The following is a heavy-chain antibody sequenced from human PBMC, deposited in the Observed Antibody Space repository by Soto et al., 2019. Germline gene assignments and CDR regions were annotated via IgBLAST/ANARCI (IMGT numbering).Heavy chain of an antibody. Sequence: LCGGSISSGGYYWSWIRQHPGKGLEWIGYIYYSGSTYYNPSLKSRVTISVDTSKNQFSLKLSSVTAADTAVYYCARDRYYGSGSSLWHYYYYYGMDVWGQGTTVTVSS. CDR3: ARDRYYGSGSSLWHYYYYYGMDV. D-gene: IGHD3-10*01. CDR2: IYYSGST. J-gene: IGHJ6*02. V-gene: IGHV4-31*02. CDR1: GGSISSGGYY.